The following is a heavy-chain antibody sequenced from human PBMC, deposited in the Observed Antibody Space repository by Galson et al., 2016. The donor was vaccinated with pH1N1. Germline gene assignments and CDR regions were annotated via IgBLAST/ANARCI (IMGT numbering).Heavy chain of an antibody. J-gene: IGHJ4*02. CDR3: ASPMGHDYRALLTDY. CDR2: SSTYNGNT. Sequence: SVKVSCKASGYTFTSNDISWVRQAPGQGLEWMGWSSTYNGNTNYAQKLQGRVSMTTDTSTSTAYMELRSLRSDDTAVYYCASPMGHDYRALLTDYWGLGTLVTVSS. V-gene: IGHV1-18*01. CDR1: GYTFTSND. D-gene: IGHD4-11*01.